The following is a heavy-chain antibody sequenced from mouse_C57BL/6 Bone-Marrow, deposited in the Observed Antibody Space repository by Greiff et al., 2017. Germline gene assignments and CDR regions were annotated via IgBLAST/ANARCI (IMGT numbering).Heavy chain of an antibody. V-gene: IGHV5-4*01. CDR2: ISDGGSYT. CDR3: ARDNYYSSSYDY. Sequence: EVQVVESGGGLVKPGGSLKLSCAASGFTFSSYAMSWVRQTPEKRLEWVATISDGGSYTYYTDNVKGRFTISRDNAKNNLYLQMSHLKSEDTAMYYGARDNYYSSSYDYWGQGTTLTVSS. CDR1: GFTFSSYA. J-gene: IGHJ2*01. D-gene: IGHD1-1*01.